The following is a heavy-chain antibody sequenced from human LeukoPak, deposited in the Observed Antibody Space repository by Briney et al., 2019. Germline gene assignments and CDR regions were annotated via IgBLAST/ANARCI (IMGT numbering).Heavy chain of an antibody. CDR2: IYYSGST. CDR1: GGSISSYY. D-gene: IGHD3-16*01. Sequence: SETLSLTCTVSGGSISSYYWSWIRQPPGKGLEWIGYIYYSGSTNYNPSLKSRVTISVDTSKNQFSLKLSSLTAADTAVYYCARGGSFNYYYYYMDVWGKGTMVTVSS. V-gene: IGHV4-59*01. J-gene: IGHJ6*03. CDR3: ARGGSFNYYYYYMDV.